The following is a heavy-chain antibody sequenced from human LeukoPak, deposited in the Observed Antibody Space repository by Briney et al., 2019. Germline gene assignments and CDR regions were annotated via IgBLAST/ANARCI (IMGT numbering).Heavy chain of an antibody. CDR3: ARGAATSDSAYCTNGVCYYRLRYYYYMDV. CDR2: IYTSGST. D-gene: IGHD2-8*01. CDR1: GGSISSGSYY. Sequence: SQTLSLTCTVSGGSISSGSYYWSWIRQPAGKGLEWIGRIYTSGSTNYNPSLKSRVTISVDTSKNQFSLKLSSVTAADTAVYYCARGAATSDSAYCTNGVCYYRLRYYYYMDVWGKGTTVTVSS. J-gene: IGHJ6*03. V-gene: IGHV4-61*02.